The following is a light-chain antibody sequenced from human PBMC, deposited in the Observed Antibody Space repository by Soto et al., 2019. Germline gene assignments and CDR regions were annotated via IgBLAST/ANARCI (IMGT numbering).Light chain of an antibody. CDR2: KAS. CDR3: QQYTDFQYT. Sequence: DIQMTQSPSTLSASVGDRVTITCRASQSISSWLAWYQQKPGKAPKLLIYKASSLESGVPSRFSGSGSGTEFTLTISSLQPDDFATYYCQQYTDFQYTFGQGTKVDIK. CDR1: QSISSW. J-gene: IGKJ2*01. V-gene: IGKV1-5*03.